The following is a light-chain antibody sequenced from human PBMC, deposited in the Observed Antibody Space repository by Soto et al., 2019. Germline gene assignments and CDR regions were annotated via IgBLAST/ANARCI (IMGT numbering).Light chain of an antibody. Sequence: DIQMTQSPSTLSGSVGDRVTITCRASQTISSWLAWYQQKPGKAPKLLIYKASTLKSEVPSRFSGSGSGTEFTLTISSLQPDDFATYYCQQYNSYSPLTFGGGTKVDI. V-gene: IGKV1-5*03. CDR1: QTISSW. CDR2: KAS. J-gene: IGKJ4*01. CDR3: QQYNSYSPLT.